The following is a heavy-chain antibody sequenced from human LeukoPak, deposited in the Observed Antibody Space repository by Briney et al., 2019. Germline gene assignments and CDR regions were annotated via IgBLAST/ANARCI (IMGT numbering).Heavy chain of an antibody. J-gene: IGHJ3*02. V-gene: IGHV4-39*01. CDR1: GGSISSSSYY. D-gene: IGHD3-22*01. CDR2: IYYSGST. CDR3: ARHWRFYHVTYYYDSSGFLDAFDI. Sequence: SETLSLTCTVSGGSISSSSYYWGWIRQPPGKGLEWIGSIYYSGSTYYNPSLKSRVTISVDTSKNQFSLKLSSVTAADTAVYYCARHWRFYHVTYYYDSSGFLDAFDIWGQGTMVTVPS.